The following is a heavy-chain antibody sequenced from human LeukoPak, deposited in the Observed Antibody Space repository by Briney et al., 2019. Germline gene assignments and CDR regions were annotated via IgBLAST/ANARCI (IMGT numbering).Heavy chain of an antibody. CDR2: INPNSGGT. V-gene: IGHV1-2*02. Sequence: ASVKVSCKASGYTFTGYYMHWVRQAPGQGLEWMGWINPNSGGTNYAQKFQGRVTMTRDTSISTAYMELSRLRSDDTAVYYCARDASAAAGTISYYYYYGMDVWGQGTTVTVS. CDR3: ARDASAAAGTISYYYYYGMDV. CDR1: GYTFTGYY. D-gene: IGHD6-13*01. J-gene: IGHJ6*02.